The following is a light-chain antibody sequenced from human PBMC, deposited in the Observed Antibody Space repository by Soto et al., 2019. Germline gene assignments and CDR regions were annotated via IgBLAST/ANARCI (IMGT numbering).Light chain of an antibody. CDR2: KAS. J-gene: IGKJ1*01. Sequence: DIQMTQSPSTLSGSVGDRVTITCRARQTISSWLAWYQQKPGKAPKLLIYKASTLKSGVPSRFSGSGSGTEFTLTISSLQPDDFATYYCQHYNSYSGTFGQGTKVDIK. CDR3: QHYNSYSGT. V-gene: IGKV1-5*03. CDR1: QTISSW.